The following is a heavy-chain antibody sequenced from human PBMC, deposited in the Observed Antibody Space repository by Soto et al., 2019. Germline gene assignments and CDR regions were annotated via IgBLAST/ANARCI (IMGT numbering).Heavy chain of an antibody. CDR2: INPNSGGT. D-gene: IGHD6-13*01. CDR3: ARADVAAANNWFDP. CDR1: GYTFTGYY. Sequence: GASVKFSCTASGYTFTGYYMHWVRQAPGQGLEWMGWINPNSGGTNYAQKFQGWVTMTRDTSISTAYMELSRLRSDDTAVYYCARADVAAANNWFDPWGQGTLVTVSS. V-gene: IGHV1-2*04. J-gene: IGHJ5*02.